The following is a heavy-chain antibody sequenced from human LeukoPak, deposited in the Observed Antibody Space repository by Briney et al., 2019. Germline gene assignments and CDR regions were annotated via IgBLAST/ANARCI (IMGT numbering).Heavy chain of an antibody. D-gene: IGHD4-17*01. Sequence: GGSLRLSCAASGFTFSSYSMNWVREAPGKGLEWVSSISSSSSYIYYADSVKGRFTISRDNAKNSLYLQMNSLRAEDTAVYYCAREIRYESYYFDYWGQGTLVTVSS. CDR3: AREIRYESYYFDY. CDR1: GFTFSSYS. V-gene: IGHV3-21*01. J-gene: IGHJ4*02. CDR2: ISSSSSYI.